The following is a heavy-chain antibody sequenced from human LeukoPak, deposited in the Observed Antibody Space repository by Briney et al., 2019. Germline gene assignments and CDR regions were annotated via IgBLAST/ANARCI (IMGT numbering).Heavy chain of an antibody. CDR2: INPNSGAT. D-gene: IGHD2-2*01. V-gene: IGHV1-2*02. CDR1: GYTFTGYY. CDR3: AREGDVVADVNWFDP. Sequence: GASVKVSCKASGYTFTGYYMHWVRQAPGQGPEWMGWINPNSGATKYAQKFQGRVTMTRDTSISTAYMDLSRLRSDDTAVYYCAREGDVVADVNWFDPWGQGTLVTVSS. J-gene: IGHJ5*02.